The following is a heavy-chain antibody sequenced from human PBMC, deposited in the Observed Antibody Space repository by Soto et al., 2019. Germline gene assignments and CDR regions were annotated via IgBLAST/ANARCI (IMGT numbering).Heavy chain of an antibody. CDR3: ARVVVGSRLSLDY. CDR2: ISPIFGTP. CDR1: GGTFSSYT. D-gene: IGHD1-26*01. Sequence: QVQLVQSGAEVKKPGSSVTVSCKASGGTFSSYTISWVRQAPGQGLEWMAGISPIFGTPIYAQKFQDRVTITADASTMTAYMEMNRRTSEDTAVYYCARVVVGSRLSLDYWGQGTLVTISS. V-gene: IGHV1-69*01. J-gene: IGHJ4*02.